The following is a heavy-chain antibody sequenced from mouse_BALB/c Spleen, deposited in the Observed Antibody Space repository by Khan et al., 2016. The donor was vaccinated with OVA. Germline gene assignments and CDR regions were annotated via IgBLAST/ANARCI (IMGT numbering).Heavy chain of an antibody. CDR2: ISTYTGQS. D-gene: IGHD2-1*01. V-gene: IGHV9-1*02. Sequence: QIQLVQSGPELKRPGETVKISCKASRYTFTDYGMNWVKQAPGKGLKWMGWISTYTGQSTYADDFKGRFAFSLEASATTVFLQINNLKNEDMVTSYCARSRGNFLLDHWGQGSTLTVSS. J-gene: IGHJ2*01. CDR1: RYTFTDYG. CDR3: ARSRGNFLLDH.